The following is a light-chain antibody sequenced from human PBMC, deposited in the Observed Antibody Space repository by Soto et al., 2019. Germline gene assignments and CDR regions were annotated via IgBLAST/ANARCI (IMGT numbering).Light chain of an antibody. CDR3: FSYAGCYPFDV. CDR1: SSDVGAYNY. J-gene: IGLJ1*01. V-gene: IGLV2-11*01. Sequence: QSVLTQPRSVSGSPGQSVTISCTGTSSDVGAYNYVSWYQQLPGKAPKLILYDVNKRPSGVPDRFSGSKSGNTASLTIAGLQGEGEADYFCFSYAGCYPFDVFGTGTKVTVL. CDR2: DVN.